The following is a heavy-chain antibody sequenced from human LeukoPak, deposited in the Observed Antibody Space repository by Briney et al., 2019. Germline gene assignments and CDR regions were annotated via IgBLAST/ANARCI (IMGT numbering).Heavy chain of an antibody. CDR3: ARYRWRGFDP. J-gene: IGHJ5*02. D-gene: IGHD3-3*01. Sequence: GGSLRLSCAASGFTFSSYSMNWVRQAPGKGLEWVSSINSSSSYIYYADSVKGRFTISRDNAKNSLYLQMNSLRAEDTAVYYCARYRWRGFDPWGQGTLVTVSS. CDR2: INSSSSYI. V-gene: IGHV3-21*01. CDR1: GFTFSSYS.